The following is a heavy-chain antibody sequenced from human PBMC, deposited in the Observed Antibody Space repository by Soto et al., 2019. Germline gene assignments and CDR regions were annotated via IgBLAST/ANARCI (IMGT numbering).Heavy chain of an antibody. D-gene: IGHD3-3*01. J-gene: IGHJ6*02. CDR1: DFTVSDNY. V-gene: IGHV3-53*01. Sequence: EEQLVESGGGLIQPGGSLRLSCTTSDFTVSDNYMSWVRQAPGKGLEWVSVIYTGGSTYYADSVQGRFTISRDNAKNTVYLQKNSQTAEDTAVDDWARDRGRIRSLGGASGDGGMDVWGQGTTVTVAS. CDR3: ARDRGRIRSLGGASGDGGMDV. CDR2: IYTGGST.